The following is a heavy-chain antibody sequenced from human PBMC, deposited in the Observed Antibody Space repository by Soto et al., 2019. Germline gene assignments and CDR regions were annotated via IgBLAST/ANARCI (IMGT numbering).Heavy chain of an antibody. CDR2: IYWDDDK. Sequence: QITLKESGPTLVKPTQTLTLTCSFSGFSLSTNGVGVGWIRQPPGKALEWLALIYWDDDKRYSPSLKTRLSITKDTSKHQVVLTITNMDPVDTATYYCAHKPYSFRWAVDYWGQGALVTVSS. V-gene: IGHV2-5*02. J-gene: IGHJ4*02. D-gene: IGHD5-18*01. CDR3: AHKPYSFRWAVDY. CDR1: GFSLSTNGVG.